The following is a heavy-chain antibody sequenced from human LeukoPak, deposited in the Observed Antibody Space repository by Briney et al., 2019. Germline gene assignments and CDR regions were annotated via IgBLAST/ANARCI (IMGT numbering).Heavy chain of an antibody. CDR3: ARGYAPKYCSGGSCPRYFDL. CDR2: INHSGST. D-gene: IGHD2-15*01. CDR1: GFTFSSYA. J-gene: IGHJ2*01. Sequence: GSLRLSCAASGFTFSSYAMSWVRQAPGKGLEWIGEINHSGSTNYNPSLKSRVTISVDTSKNQFSLKLSSVTAADTAVYYCARGYAPKYCSGGSCPRYFDLWGRGTLVTVSS. V-gene: IGHV4-34*01.